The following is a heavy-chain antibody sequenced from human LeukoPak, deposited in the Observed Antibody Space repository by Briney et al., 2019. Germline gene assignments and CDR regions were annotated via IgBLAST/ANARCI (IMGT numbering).Heavy chain of an antibody. V-gene: IGHV3-66*01. CDR3: ARDQASSSSSPY. J-gene: IGHJ4*02. CDR2: IYTGGST. D-gene: IGHD2-2*01. Sequence: GGSLRLSCAASGMTVSSNYVMWVRQPPGKGLEWVSSIYTGGSTYYADAVKGRFTISRDNSKNTVNLQMNSLRAEDTAVYYCARDQASSSSSPYWGQGTLVTVSS. CDR1: GMTVSSNY.